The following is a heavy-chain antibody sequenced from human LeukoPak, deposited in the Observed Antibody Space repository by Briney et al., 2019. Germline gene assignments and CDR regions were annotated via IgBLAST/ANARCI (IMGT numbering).Heavy chain of an antibody. V-gene: IGHV1-69*05. J-gene: IGHJ4*02. CDR2: IIPIFGTA. Sequence: ASVKVSCKASGGTFSSYAISWVRQAPGQGLEWMGRIIPIFGTANYAQKFQGRVTITTDEPTSTAYMELSSLRSEDTAVYYCAREGYDILTGHNPDGYWGQGTLVTVSS. D-gene: IGHD3-9*01. CDR1: GGTFSSYA. CDR3: AREGYDILTGHNPDGY.